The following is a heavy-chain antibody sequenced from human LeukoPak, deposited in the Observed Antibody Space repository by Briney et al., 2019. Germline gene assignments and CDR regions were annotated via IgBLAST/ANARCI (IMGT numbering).Heavy chain of an antibody. CDR1: GGSIRSSSYY. V-gene: IGHV4-39*07. D-gene: IGHD2-15*01. CDR3: ARALYCSGGSCYSYWYFDL. J-gene: IGHJ2*01. CDR2: IYYSGST. Sequence: SETLSLTCTVSGGSIRSSSYYWDWIRQPPGKGLEWIGSIYYSGSTYYNPSLKSRVTISVDTSKNQFSLKLSSVTAADTAVYYCARALYCSGGSCYSYWYFDLWGRGTVVTVSS.